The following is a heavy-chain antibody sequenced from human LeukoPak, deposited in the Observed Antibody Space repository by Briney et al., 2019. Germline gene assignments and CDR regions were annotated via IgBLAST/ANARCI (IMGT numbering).Heavy chain of an antibody. V-gene: IGHV4-59*01. CDR1: GGSISSYY. CDR2: IYYSGST. Sequence: SETLFLTCTVSGGSISSYYWSWIRQPPGKGLEWIGYIYYSGSTNYNPSLKSRVTISVDTSKNQFSLKLSSVTAADTAVYYCARVRTDYDILTGPTYYLDYWGQGTLVTVSS. J-gene: IGHJ4*02. D-gene: IGHD3-9*01. CDR3: ARVRTDYDILTGPTYYLDY.